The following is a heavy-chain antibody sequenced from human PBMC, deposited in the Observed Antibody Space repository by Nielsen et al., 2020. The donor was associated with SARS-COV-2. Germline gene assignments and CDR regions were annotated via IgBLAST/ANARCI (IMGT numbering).Heavy chain of an antibody. CDR2: IYYSGST. J-gene: IGHJ4*02. V-gene: IGHV4-59*13. Sequence: SETLPLTCTVSGGSISSYYWSWIRQPPGKGLEWIGYIYYSGSTNYNPSLKSRVTISVDTSKNQFSLKLSSVTAADTAVYYCARDPYGDYGGYFDYWGQGTLVTVSS. CDR3: ARDPYGDYGGYFDY. CDR1: GGSISSYY. D-gene: IGHD4-17*01.